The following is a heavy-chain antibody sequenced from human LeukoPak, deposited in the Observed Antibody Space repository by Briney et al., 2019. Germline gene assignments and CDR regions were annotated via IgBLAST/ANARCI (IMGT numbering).Heavy chain of an antibody. CDR2: IYPGDSDT. Sequence: GESLKISCKGSGYSFTSYWIGWVRQMPGKGLEWMGIIYPGDSDTRYSPSFQGQVTISADKSISTAYLQWSSLKASDTAMYYCASLPATTVVTNWGFDYWGQGTLVTVSS. J-gene: IGHJ4*02. CDR1: GYSFTSYW. D-gene: IGHD4-23*01. V-gene: IGHV5-51*01. CDR3: ASLPATTVVTNWGFDY.